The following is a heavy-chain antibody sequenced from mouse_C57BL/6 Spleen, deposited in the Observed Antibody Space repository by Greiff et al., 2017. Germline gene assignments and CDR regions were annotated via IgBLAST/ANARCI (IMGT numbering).Heavy chain of an antibody. CDR2: IDPSDSET. CDR1: GYTFTSYW. D-gene: IGHD1-1*01. CDR3: AIYYGSSYYFFDY. J-gene: IGHJ2*01. V-gene: IGHV1-52*01. Sequence: VQLQQPGAELVRPGSSVKLSCKASGYTFTSYWMHWVKQRPIQGLEWIGNIDPSDSETHYNQKFKDKATLTVDKSSSTAYMQLSSLTSEDSAVYYCAIYYGSSYYFFDYWGQGTTLTVSS.